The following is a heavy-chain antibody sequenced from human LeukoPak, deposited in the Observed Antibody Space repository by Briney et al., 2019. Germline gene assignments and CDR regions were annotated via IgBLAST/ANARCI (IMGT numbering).Heavy chain of an antibody. CDR3: AKHKESWNSCFDY. D-gene: IGHD1-7*01. CDR2: ISGSGAST. J-gene: IGHJ4*02. V-gene: IGHV3-23*01. Sequence: GGSLRLSCAASGFTFSSYAMSWVRQAPGKGLEWVSSISGSGASTYYADSVKGRFTISRDNSKNTLYLQMNSLRAEDTAVYYCAKHKESWNSCFDYWGQGTLVTVSS. CDR1: GFTFSSYA.